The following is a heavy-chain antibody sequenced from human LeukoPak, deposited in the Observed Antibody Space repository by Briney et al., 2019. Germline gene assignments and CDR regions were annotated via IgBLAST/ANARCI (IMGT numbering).Heavy chain of an antibody. J-gene: IGHJ3*01. CDR3: ARRVGRQLANDAFDV. V-gene: IGHV5-51*01. Sequence: PGESLKISCKASGYSFTSYWISWVRQMPGKGLEWMGTIDPSESYTRYSPSFQGQVTISADKSISTAYLQWSSLKASDTAMYYCARRVGRQLANDAFDVWGQGTMVTVSS. CDR1: GYSFTSYW. CDR2: IDPSESYT. D-gene: IGHD6-6*01.